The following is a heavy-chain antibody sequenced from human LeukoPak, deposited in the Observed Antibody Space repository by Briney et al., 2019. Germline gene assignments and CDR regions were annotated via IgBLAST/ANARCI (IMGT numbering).Heavy chain of an antibody. D-gene: IGHD1-20*01. V-gene: IGHV3-7*01. CDR1: GFTFSNFS. CDR3: ARIWYFGDNNWRYFDY. Sequence: PGGSLRLSCAASGFTFSNFSMSWVRQAPGKGLEWVANIDPDGSETQYVGSVKGRFTASRDNAKNSLYLQMNSLRAEDTAIYYCARIWYFGDNNWRYFDYWGQGTLVTVSS. CDR2: IDPDGSET. J-gene: IGHJ4*02.